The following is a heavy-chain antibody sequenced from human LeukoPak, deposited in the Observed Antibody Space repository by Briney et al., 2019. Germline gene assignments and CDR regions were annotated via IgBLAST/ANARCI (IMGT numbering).Heavy chain of an antibody. CDR2: ISGSSSYI. CDR1: GFTFSSYS. J-gene: IGHJ4*02. Sequence: GGSLRLSCAASGFTFSSYSMNWVRQAPGKGLEWVSSISGSSSYIYYADSVKGRFTISRDNAKNSLYLQMNSLRAEDTAVYYCARDGDFDYWGQGTLVTVSS. CDR3: ARDGDFDY. D-gene: IGHD3-3*01. V-gene: IGHV3-21*01.